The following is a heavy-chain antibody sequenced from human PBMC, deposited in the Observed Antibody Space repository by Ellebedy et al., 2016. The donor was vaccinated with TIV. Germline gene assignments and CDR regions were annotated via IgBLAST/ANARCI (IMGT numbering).Heavy chain of an antibody. V-gene: IGHV4-39*07. Sequence: SETLSLTXTVSGDSITSSSYYWAWIRQPPGQGLEWLGSVYYRGNTQYNPSLNNRLSLSVDTSKNQFSLTLTSLTAADTAVYYCSRGRRRGYETTNFDDWGQGTLVTVAS. CDR2: VYYRGNT. D-gene: IGHD5-12*01. CDR3: SRGRRRGYETTNFDD. J-gene: IGHJ4*02. CDR1: GDSITSSSYY.